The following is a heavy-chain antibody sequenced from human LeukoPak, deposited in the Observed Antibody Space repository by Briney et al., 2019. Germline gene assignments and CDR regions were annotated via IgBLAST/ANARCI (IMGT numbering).Heavy chain of an antibody. CDR3: AKGGRLPAAIHVDAFDI. D-gene: IGHD2-2*02. CDR1: GFTFDDYA. J-gene: IGHJ3*02. Sequence: PGGSLRLSCAASGFTFDDYAMHWVRQAPGKGLEWVSGISWNSGSIGYADSVKGRFTISRDNAKNSLYLQMNSLRAEDMALYYCAKGGRLPAAIHVDAFDIWGQGTMVTVSS. V-gene: IGHV3-9*03. CDR2: ISWNSGSI.